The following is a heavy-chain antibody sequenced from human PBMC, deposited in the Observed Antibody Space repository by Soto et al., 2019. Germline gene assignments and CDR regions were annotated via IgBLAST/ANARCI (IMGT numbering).Heavy chain of an antibody. CDR1: GFTFSSYA. Sequence: GGSLRLSCAASGFTFSSYAMHWVRQAPGKGLEWVAVISYDGSNKYYADSVKGRFTISRDNSKKTLYLQMNSLRAEDTAVYYCERLTTVTTIFDYWGQGTLVTVYS. V-gene: IGHV3-30-3*01. J-gene: IGHJ4*02. CDR2: ISYDGSNK. D-gene: IGHD4-17*01. CDR3: ERLTTVTTIFDY.